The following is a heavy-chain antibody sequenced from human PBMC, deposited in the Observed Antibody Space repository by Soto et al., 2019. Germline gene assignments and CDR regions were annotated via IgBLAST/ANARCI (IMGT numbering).Heavy chain of an antibody. CDR3: AKEVLAAAHLNYYYYYGMDV. V-gene: IGHV3-30*18. Sequence: PGGSLRLSCAASGFTFSSYGMHWVRQAPGKGLEWVAVISYDGSNKYYADSVKGRFTISRDNSKNTLYLQMNSLGAEDTAVYYCAKEVLAAAHLNYYYYYGMDVWGQGTTVTVSS. D-gene: IGHD6-6*01. J-gene: IGHJ6*02. CDR2: ISYDGSNK. CDR1: GFTFSSYG.